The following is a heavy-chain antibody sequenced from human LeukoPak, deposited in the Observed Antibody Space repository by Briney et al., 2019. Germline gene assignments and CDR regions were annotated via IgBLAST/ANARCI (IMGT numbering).Heavy chain of an antibody. CDR3: AREGDSSSWPNWFDP. V-gene: IGHV4-59*11. J-gene: IGHJ5*02. D-gene: IGHD6-13*01. Sequence: SETLSLTCPVSGGSINSHYWSWIRQPPGKGLEWIGYIHYSGITKYNPPLKSRVIISVDSSKNQFSVKLSSVTAADMTVYYCAREGDSSSWPNWFDPCGLGTLVTVSP. CDR2: IHYSGIT. CDR1: GGSINSHY.